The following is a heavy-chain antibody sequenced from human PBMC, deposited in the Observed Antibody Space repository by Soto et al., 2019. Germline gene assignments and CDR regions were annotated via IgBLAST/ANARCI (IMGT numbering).Heavy chain of an antibody. J-gene: IGHJ4*02. CDR3: AKDDITGHYCSGGSCSGY. CDR2: ISYDGSNK. V-gene: IGHV3-30*18. Sequence: GGSLRLSCAASGFTFSSYGMHWVRQAPGKGLEWVAVISYDGSNKYYADSVKGRFTISRDNSKNTLCLQMNSLRAEDTAVYYCAKDDITGHYCSGGSCSGYWGQGTLVTVSS. D-gene: IGHD2-15*01. CDR1: GFTFSSYG.